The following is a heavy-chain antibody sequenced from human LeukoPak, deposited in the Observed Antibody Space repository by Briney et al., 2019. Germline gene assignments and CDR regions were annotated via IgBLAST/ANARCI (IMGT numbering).Heavy chain of an antibody. CDR3: ARVERNYGDYARPTDY. J-gene: IGHJ4*02. D-gene: IGHD4-17*01. CDR2: IIPIFTTA. V-gene: IGHV1-69*01. Sequence: GSSVKVSCKAAGGTISNYVISWVRQAPGQGLEWMGGIIPIFTTANYAQKFQGRVTITADESTSTAYMELSSLRSEDTAVYYCARVERNYGDYARPTDYWGQGTLVTVSS. CDR1: GGTISNYV.